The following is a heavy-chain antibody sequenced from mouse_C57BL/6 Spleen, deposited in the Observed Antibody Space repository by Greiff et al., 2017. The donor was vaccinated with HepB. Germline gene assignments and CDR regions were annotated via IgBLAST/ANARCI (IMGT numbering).Heavy chain of an antibody. Sequence: EVHLVESGPGLVKPSQSLSLTCSVTGYSITSGYYWNWIRQFPGNKLEWMGYISYDGSNNYNPSLKNRISITRDTSKNQFFLKLNSVTTEDTATYYCARSSSGLAWFAYWGQGTLVTVSA. CDR1: GYSITSGYY. CDR2: ISYDGSN. J-gene: IGHJ3*01. D-gene: IGHD3-2*02. V-gene: IGHV3-6*01. CDR3: ARSSSGLAWFAY.